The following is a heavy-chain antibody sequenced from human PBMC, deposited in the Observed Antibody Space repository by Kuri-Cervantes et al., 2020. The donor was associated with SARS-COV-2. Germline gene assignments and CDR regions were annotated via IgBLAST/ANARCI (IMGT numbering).Heavy chain of an antibody. J-gene: IGHJ3*02. CDR2: ISYDGSNK. V-gene: IGHV3-30-3*01. D-gene: IGHD3-10*01. CDR3: ARDFFTMGRRGVDI. CDR1: GFTFSSYA. Sequence: GESLKISCAASGFTFSSYAMHWVRQAPGKGLEWVAVISYDGSNKYYADSVKGRFTISRDNSKNTLYLQMNSLRAEDTAVYYCARDFFTMGRRGVDIWGQGTMVTDSS.